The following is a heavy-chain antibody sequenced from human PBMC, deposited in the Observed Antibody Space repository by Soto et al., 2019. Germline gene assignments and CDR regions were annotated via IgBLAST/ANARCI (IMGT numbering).Heavy chain of an antibody. J-gene: IGHJ4*02. CDR3: AGGGGSYLPDY. D-gene: IGHD1-26*01. V-gene: IGHV3-11*03. Sequence: LCLTCTVAGGSISGYDGSWIRQPPGKGLEWVSYISRSSSYTNYADSVNGRFTISRDNAKNSLYLQMNSLRADDTAVYYCAGGGGSYLPDYWGQGTLVTVSS. CDR1: GGSISGYD. CDR2: ISRSSSYT.